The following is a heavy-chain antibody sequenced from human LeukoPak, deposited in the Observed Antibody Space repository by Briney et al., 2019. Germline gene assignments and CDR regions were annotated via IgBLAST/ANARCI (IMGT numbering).Heavy chain of an antibody. D-gene: IGHD3-16*02. CDR2: VYYSGST. J-gene: IGHJ4*02. V-gene: IGHV4-59*01. CDR3: ARAVISFGGGIAKGFDC. CDR1: GGSISTYH. Sequence: PSETLSLTCTVSGGSISTYHWSWIRQPPGKGPEWIGYVYYSGSTDYSPSLKSRATISVDTSMNQFSLSLSSVTAADTAIYYCARAVISFGGGIAKGFDCWGQGTLVSASS.